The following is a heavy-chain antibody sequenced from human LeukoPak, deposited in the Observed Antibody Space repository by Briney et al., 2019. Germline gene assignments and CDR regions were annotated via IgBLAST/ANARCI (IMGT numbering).Heavy chain of an antibody. Sequence: SSETLSLTCAVYGGSFSGYYWSWIRQPPGKGLEWIGYIYTSGSTNYNPSLKSRVTISLGTSRNQFSLKLTSVTAADTAVYYCARHGSGSSLALYPWGQGTLVTVSS. CDR3: ARHGSGSSLALYP. J-gene: IGHJ5*02. CDR1: GGSFSGYY. V-gene: IGHV4-4*09. D-gene: IGHD3-10*01. CDR2: IYTSGST.